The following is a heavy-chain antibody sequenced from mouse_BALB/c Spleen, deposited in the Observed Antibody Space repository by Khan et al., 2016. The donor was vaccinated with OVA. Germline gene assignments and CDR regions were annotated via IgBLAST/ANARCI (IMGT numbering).Heavy chain of an antibody. CDR2: ISYSGVT. D-gene: IGHD1-1*01. CDR1: GYSITSGYA. CDR3: ARGNYYGYYFDY. J-gene: IGHJ2*01. V-gene: IGHV3-2*02. Sequence: EVQLQESGPGLVKPSQSLSLTCTVTGYSITSGYAWNWIRQFPGNKLEWMGYISYSGVTSYTPSLKSRISITRDTSKNQFFLRLNSVTTEDTATYYCARGNYYGYYFDYWGQGTTLTVSS.